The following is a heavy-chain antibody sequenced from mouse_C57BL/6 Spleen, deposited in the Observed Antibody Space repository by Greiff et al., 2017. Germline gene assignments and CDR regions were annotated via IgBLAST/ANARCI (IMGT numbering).Heavy chain of an antibody. CDR1: GFTFSDYG. V-gene: IGHV5-17*01. CDR3: ARSSSSAWFAY. J-gene: IGHJ3*01. Sequence: EVKLVESGGGLVKPGGSLKLSCAASGFTFSDYGMHWVRQAPEKGLEWVAYISSGSSTIYYADTVKGRFTISRDNAKNTLFLQMTSLRSEDTAMYYGARSSSSAWFAYWGQGTLVTVSA. D-gene: IGHD1-1*01. CDR2: ISSGSSTI.